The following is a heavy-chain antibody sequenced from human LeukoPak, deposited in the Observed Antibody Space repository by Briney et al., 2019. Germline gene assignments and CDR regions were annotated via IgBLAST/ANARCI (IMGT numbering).Heavy chain of an antibody. CDR3: ARDRGRMEIAAAVDY. Sequence: ASVKVSCKASGYTFTSYGISWVRQAPGQGLEWMGWISAYNGNTNYAQKLQGRVTMTTDTSTRTAYMELRSLRSDDTAVYYCARDRGRMEIAAAVDYWGQGTLVTVSS. CDR2: ISAYNGNT. V-gene: IGHV1-18*01. D-gene: IGHD6-13*01. J-gene: IGHJ4*02. CDR1: GYTFTSYG.